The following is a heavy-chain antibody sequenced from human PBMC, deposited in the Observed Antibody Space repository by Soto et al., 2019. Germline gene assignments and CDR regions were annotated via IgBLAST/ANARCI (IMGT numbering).Heavy chain of an antibody. Sequence: XESLKVYRKCCGQTFTSYSIGWVLYMARKGLEGMGIIYPGDSDTRYSPSFQGQVTISADKSISTAYLQWSSLKASDTAMYYCARNYHGRGIEVAGTGWFDPWGQGTLVTVSS. V-gene: IGHV5-51*01. CDR1: GQTFTSYS. D-gene: IGHD6-19*01. J-gene: IGHJ5*02. CDR3: ARNYHGRGIEVAGTGWFDP. CDR2: IYPGDSDT.